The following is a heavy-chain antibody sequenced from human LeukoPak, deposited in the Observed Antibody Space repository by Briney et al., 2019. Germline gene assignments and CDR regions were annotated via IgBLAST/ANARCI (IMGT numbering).Heavy chain of an antibody. V-gene: IGHV4-39*07. CDR1: GDSVSSSNYY. D-gene: IGHD2/OR15-2a*01. J-gene: IGHJ4*02. CDR3: ARLSMIRDY. CDR2: LYYDGRT. Sequence: SETLSLTCTVFGDSVSSSNYYWAWFRQPPGKGLDWIGSLYYDGRTYYSPSLKSRVTISVDTSKNQFSLKLSSVTAADTAVYYCARLSMIRDYWGQGTLVTVSS.